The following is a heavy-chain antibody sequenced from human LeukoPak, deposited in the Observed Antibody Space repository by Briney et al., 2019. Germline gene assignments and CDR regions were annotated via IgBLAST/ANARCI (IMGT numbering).Heavy chain of an antibody. V-gene: IGHV4-59*01. J-gene: IGHJ3*02. Sequence: SETLSLTSAVSGGSISRYYWSWIRQPPGKGLEWIGYIYYSGSTNYNPSLKSRVTVSVDTSKSQFSLKLSSVTAADTAVYYWARGDYEDAFDIWGQGTMVTVSA. CDR1: GGSISRYY. D-gene: IGHD3-22*01. CDR3: ARGDYEDAFDI. CDR2: IYYSGST.